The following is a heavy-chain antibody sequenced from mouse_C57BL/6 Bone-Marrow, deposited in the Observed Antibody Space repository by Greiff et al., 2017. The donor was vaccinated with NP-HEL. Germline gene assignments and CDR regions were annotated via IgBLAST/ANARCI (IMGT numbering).Heavy chain of an antibody. D-gene: IGHD2-4*01. J-gene: IGHJ3*01. Sequence: QVQLQQPGAELVMPGASVKLSCKASGYTFTSYWMHWVKQRPGQGLEWIGEIDPSDSYTNYNQKFKGKSTLTVDKSSSTAYMQLSSLTSEDSAVYYCAREGPYYEYDGAWFAYWGQGTLVTVSA. CDR1: GYTFTSYW. CDR3: AREGPYYEYDGAWFAY. V-gene: IGHV1-69*01. CDR2: IDPSDSYT.